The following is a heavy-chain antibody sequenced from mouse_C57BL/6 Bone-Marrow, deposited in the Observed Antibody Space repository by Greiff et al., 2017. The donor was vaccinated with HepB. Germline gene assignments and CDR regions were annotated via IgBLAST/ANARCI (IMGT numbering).Heavy chain of an antibody. V-gene: IGHV1-74*01. CDR1: GYTFTSYW. J-gene: IGHJ2*01. CDR3: AIDWRWLPYFSFDY. D-gene: IGHD2-3*01. CDR2: IHPSDSDT. Sequence: QVQLQQPGAELVKPGASVKVSCKASGYTFTSYWMHWVKQRPGQGLEWIGRIHPSDSDTSYNQKFKGKATLTVDKSSSTAYMQLSSLTSEDSAVYYCAIDWRWLPYFSFDYWGQGTTLTVSS.